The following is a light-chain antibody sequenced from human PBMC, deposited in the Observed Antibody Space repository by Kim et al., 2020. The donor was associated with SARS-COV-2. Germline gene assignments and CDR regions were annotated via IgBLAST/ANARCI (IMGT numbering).Light chain of an antibody. J-gene: IGLJ2*01. CDR2: QDA. CDR1: KLGDKY. CDR3: QAWDSSTVV. Sequence: VSPGQTASITCSGDKLGDKYVCWYQQKPGQSPALVIYQDAKRPSGVPERFSGSNAGNTATLTISGTQTMDEADYYCQAWDSSTVVFGGGTQLTVL. V-gene: IGLV3-1*01.